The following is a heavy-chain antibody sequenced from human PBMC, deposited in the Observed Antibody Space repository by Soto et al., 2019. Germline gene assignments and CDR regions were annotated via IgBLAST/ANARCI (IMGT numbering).Heavy chain of an antibody. CDR3: ARGGNYDSSGYYYPEWFDP. V-gene: IGHV4-34*01. Sequence: PSETLSLTCAVYGGSFSGYYWSWIRQPPGKGLEWIGEINHSGSTNYNPSLKSRVTISVDTSKNQLSLKLSSVTAADTAVYYCARGGNYDSSGYYYPEWFDPWGQGTLVTVSS. D-gene: IGHD3-22*01. CDR1: GGSFSGYY. J-gene: IGHJ5*02. CDR2: INHSGST.